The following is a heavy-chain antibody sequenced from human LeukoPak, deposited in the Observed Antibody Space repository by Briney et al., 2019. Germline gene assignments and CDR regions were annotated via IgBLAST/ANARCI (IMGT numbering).Heavy chain of an antibody. CDR3: ARNWGRPYYYDSSGYLDY. D-gene: IGHD3-22*01. Sequence: GASVKVSCKASGYTFTSYGISWVRQAPGQGREWMGWISAYNGNTNYAQKLQGRVTMTTDTSTSTAYMVLRSLRSDDTVVYYCARNWGRPYYYDSSGYLDYWGQGTLVTVSS. CDR2: ISAYNGNT. CDR1: GYTFTSYG. V-gene: IGHV1-18*01. J-gene: IGHJ4*02.